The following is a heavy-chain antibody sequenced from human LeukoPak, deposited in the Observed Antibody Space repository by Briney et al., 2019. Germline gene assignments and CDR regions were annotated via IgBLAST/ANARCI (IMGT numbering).Heavy chain of an antibody. V-gene: IGHV5-51*01. CDR3: AREVSSSSEWFDP. CDR1: GYRFTSYW. Sequence: GESLKISCKGSGYRFTSYWIGWVRQMPGKGLEWMGIIYPGDSDTRYSPSFQGQVTISADKSISTAYLQWSGLKASDTAMYYCAREVSSSSEWFDPWGQGTLVTVSS. CDR2: IYPGDSDT. D-gene: IGHD6-6*01. J-gene: IGHJ5*02.